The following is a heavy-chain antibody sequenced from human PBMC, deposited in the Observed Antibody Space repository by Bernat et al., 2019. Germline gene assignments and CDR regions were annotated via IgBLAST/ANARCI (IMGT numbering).Heavy chain of an antibody. D-gene: IGHD3-16*02. CDR3: ASLRLGELSLETFDY. CDR1: GGTFSSYA. Sequence: QVQLVQSGGEVKKPGSSVKVSCKASGGTFSSYAISWVRQAPGQGLEWMGRIIPILGIANYAQKFQGRVTITADKSTSTAYMELSSLRSEDTAVYYCASLRLGELSLETFDYWGQGTLVTVSS. CDR2: IIPILGIA. J-gene: IGHJ4*02. V-gene: IGHV1-69*04.